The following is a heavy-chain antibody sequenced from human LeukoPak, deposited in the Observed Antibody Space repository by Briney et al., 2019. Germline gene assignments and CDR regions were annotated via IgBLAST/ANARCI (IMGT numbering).Heavy chain of an antibody. D-gene: IGHD3-16*02. V-gene: IGHV1-18*01. CDR3: ARSSPYDYIWGSYRSAGGGFDY. Sequence: AAVKVSFKSSVYTFTIYGISWVRQAPGQGLEWMGWISAYNGNTNYAQKLQGRVTMTTDTSTSTAYMELRSLRSDDTAVYYCARSSPYDYIWGSYRSAGGGFDYWGQGTLVTVSS. CDR2: ISAYNGNT. J-gene: IGHJ4*02. CDR1: VYTFTIYG.